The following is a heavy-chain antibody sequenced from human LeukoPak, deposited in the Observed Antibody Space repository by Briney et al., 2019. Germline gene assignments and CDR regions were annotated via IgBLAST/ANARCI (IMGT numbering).Heavy chain of an antibody. J-gene: IGHJ4*02. CDR2: ISGSGGST. CDR1: GFTFSSYA. CDR3: AKSPHTTVTTRWDY. Sequence: GGSLRLSCAASGFTFSSYAMSWVRQAPGKGLEWVSAISGSGGSTYYADAVKGLFTISRDNSKNTLYLQMNSRRAEDTAVYYCAKSPHTTVTTRWDYWGQGTLVTVSS. D-gene: IGHD4-17*01. V-gene: IGHV3-23*01.